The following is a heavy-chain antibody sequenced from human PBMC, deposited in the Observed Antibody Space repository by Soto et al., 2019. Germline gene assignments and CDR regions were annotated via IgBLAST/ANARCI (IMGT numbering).Heavy chain of an antibody. V-gene: IGHV1-18*04. Sequence: QVQLVQSGAEVKKPGASVKVSCKAFGYTFTSYGISWVRQAPGQGLEWMGWISAYNGNTNYAQKFQGKVTMTTDTSTSTADMELRSLRSDDSAGYFCSRAEKWVTGNMGGYWGQGTLVTVYS. J-gene: IGHJ4*02. CDR3: SRAEKWVTGNMGGY. D-gene: IGHD1-20*01. CDR1: GYTFTSYG. CDR2: ISAYNGNT.